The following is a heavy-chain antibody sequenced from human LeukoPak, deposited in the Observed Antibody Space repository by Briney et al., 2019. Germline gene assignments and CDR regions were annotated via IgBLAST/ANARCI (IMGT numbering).Heavy chain of an antibody. CDR2: IYHSGST. D-gene: IGHD2-2*02. V-gene: IGHV4-4*02. J-gene: IGHJ4*02. Sequence: GSLRLSCVASGFTFSSYGMHWVRQPPGKGLEWIGEIYHSGSTNYNPSLKSRVTISVDKSKNQFSLKLSSVTAADTAVYYCASWGYCSSTSCYSAGYYFDYWGQGTLVTVSS. CDR3: ASWGYCSSTSCYSAGYYFDY. CDR1: GFTFSSYG.